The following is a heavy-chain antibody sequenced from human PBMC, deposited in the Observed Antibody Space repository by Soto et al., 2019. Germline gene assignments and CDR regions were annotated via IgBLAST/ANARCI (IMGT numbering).Heavy chain of an antibody. CDR2: IYYSGST. Sequence: SETLSLTCTVSGGSISSSSYYWGWIRQPPGKGLEWIGSIYYSGSTYYNPSLKSRVTISVDTSKNQFSLKLSSVTAADTAVYYCERHVRNLFRYFDQQGLDVWGQGTTVTVSS. J-gene: IGHJ6*02. CDR3: ERHVRNLFRYFDQQGLDV. V-gene: IGHV4-39*01. D-gene: IGHD3-9*01. CDR1: GGSISSSSYY.